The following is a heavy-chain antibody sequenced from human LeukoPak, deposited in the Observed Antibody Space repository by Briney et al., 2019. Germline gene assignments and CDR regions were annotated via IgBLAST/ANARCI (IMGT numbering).Heavy chain of an antibody. V-gene: IGHV4-39*07. Sequence: SETLSLTCTVSGGSISSSSYYWGWIRQPPGKGLEWIGSIYYSGSTYYNPSLKSRVTISVDTSKNQFSLKLSSVTAADTAVYYCARGMGDYGYWYFDLWGRGTLVTVSS. CDR1: GGSISSSSYY. CDR3: ARGMGDYGYWYFDL. CDR2: IYYSGST. J-gene: IGHJ2*01. D-gene: IGHD4-17*01.